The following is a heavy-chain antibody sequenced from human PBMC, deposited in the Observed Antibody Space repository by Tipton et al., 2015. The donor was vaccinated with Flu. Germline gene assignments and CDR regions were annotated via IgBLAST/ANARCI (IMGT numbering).Heavy chain of an antibody. J-gene: IGHJ4*02. V-gene: IGHV4-39*01. CDR2: INDPGKT. CDR3: ASPHAGHYFEF. CDR1: GGSLITNTYY. Sequence: TLSLTCTVSGGSLITNTYYWAWVGQPPGKGLGWFGNINDPGKTYTNPSLGSRLTKSIDPPKTRFPLRLPSATAADTAVYFCASPHAGHYFEFWGRGILVTVSS.